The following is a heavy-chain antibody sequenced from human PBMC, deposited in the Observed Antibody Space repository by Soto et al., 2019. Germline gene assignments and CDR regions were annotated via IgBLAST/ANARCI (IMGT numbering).Heavy chain of an antibody. D-gene: IGHD6-19*01. J-gene: IGHJ5*02. V-gene: IGHV4-34*01. Sequence: QVQLQQWGAGLLKPSETLSLTCAVYGGSFSGYYWSWIRQPPGKGLEWIGEIKHSGSTNYNPSLKSRVTISVDTSKKQVSLKLTSVTAADPAVYYCASPQGWYSPRLGDWFDPWGQGPLVTVSS. CDR1: GGSFSGYY. CDR2: IKHSGST. CDR3: ASPQGWYSPRLGDWFDP.